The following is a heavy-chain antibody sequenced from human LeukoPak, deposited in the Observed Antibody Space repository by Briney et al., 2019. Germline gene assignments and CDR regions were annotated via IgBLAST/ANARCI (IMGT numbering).Heavy chain of an antibody. Sequence: SVKVSCKAPGGTFSSYAISWVRQAPGQGLEWMGKIIPILGIANYAQKFQGRVTITADKSTSTAYMELSSLRSEDTAVYYCAIGNSGYCSGGSCYSPPNGYWGQGTLVTVSS. V-gene: IGHV1-69*04. J-gene: IGHJ4*02. CDR2: IIPILGIA. CDR1: GGTFSSYA. D-gene: IGHD2-15*01. CDR3: AIGNSGYCSGGSCYSPPNGY.